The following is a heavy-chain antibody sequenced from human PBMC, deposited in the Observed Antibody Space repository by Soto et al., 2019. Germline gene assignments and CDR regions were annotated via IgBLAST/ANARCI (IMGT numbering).Heavy chain of an antibody. Sequence: PGGSLRLSCAASGFTFSSYAMHWVRQAPGKGLEWVAVISYDGSNKYYADSVKGRFTISRDNSKNTLYLQMNSLRAEDTAVYYCVRDKWDLYYDFWSGYSSLDPWGQGTLVTVSS. D-gene: IGHD3-3*01. CDR1: GFTFSSYA. CDR3: VRDKWDLYYDFWSGYSSLDP. J-gene: IGHJ5*02. V-gene: IGHV3-30-3*01. CDR2: ISYDGSNK.